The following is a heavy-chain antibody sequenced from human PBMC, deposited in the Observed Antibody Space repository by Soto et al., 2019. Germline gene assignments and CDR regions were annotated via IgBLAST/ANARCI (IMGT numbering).Heavy chain of an antibody. D-gene: IGHD2-21*01. CDR3: AKEYPKQNIAVNPQYFYYGMDV. CDR2: IAFDGSNK. V-gene: IGHV3-30*18. J-gene: IGHJ6*02. Sequence: QVQLAESGGGVVEPGRSLRLSCAASGFTLSDYGMHWVRQAPGKGLEWVAVIAFDGSNKYYADSVKGRFTISRDNSKNMLYLQMNRLRPEDTALYSCAKEYPKQNIAVNPQYFYYGMDVWGQGTTVTVSS. CDR1: GFTLSDYG.